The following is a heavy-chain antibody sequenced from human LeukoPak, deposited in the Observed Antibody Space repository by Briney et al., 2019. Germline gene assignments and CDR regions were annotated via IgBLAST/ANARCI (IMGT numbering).Heavy chain of an antibody. J-gene: IGHJ4*02. CDR3: ARQWQSGYYFDY. Sequence: PSETLSLTCTVSGGSISSSSYYWGWIRQPPGKGLEWIGSIYYSGSTNYNPSLKSRVTISVDTSKNQFSLKLNSVTAADTAVYYCARQWQSGYYFDYWGQGTLVTVSS. CDR2: IYYSGST. CDR1: GGSISSSSYY. D-gene: IGHD3-10*01. V-gene: IGHV4-39*01.